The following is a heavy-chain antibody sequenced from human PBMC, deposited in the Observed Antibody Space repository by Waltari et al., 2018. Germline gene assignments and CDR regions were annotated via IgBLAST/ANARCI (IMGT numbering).Heavy chain of an antibody. J-gene: IGHJ5*02. D-gene: IGHD2-2*01. CDR3: ARVPEYCSSPTSCFGGGWFDP. V-gene: IGHV4-31*03. CDR1: GGSISSGGYF. CDR2: IYSRGSP. Sequence: QVQLQESGPGLVKPSQTLSLTCTVSGGSISSGGYFWSWIRPHPGKGRVWVGYIYSRGSPDYNPSLKSRPSISLDTSKNPFSLTLSSVTAADTAVYYCARVPEYCSSPTSCFGGGWFDPWGQGTLVTVSS.